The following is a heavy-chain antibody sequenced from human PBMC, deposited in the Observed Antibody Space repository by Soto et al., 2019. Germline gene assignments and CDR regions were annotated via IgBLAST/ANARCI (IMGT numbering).Heavy chain of an antibody. CDR3: ARDGGTGDDFWDY. Sequence: SQTLSLTCAISGDSVSSNSDAWNWIRQSPSRGLEWLGRTYYRSKWYYDYAVSVKSRITINPDTSKNQFSLHLSSVTPEDTAVYYCARDGGTGDDFWDYWGPGTLVTVSS. V-gene: IGHV6-1*01. J-gene: IGHJ4*02. CDR2: TYYRSKWYY. D-gene: IGHD3-3*01. CDR1: GDSVSSNSDA.